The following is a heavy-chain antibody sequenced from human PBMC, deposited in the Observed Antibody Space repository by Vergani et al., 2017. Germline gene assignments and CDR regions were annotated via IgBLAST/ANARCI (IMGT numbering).Heavy chain of an antibody. CDR2: IYTSGIT. D-gene: IGHD1-26*01. V-gene: IGHV4-4*07. J-gene: IGHJ5*02. CDR3: AGEAIVGEKNWFDP. CDR1: GCSIISYD. Sequence: VQLQESGPGLVKPSETLSLTCTVTGCSIISYDWSWIRQPAGKGLEWIGRIYTSGITNYNPSLKSRVTMSVDTSKNQFSLKLSSVTAADTAVYYCAGEAIVGEKNWFDPWGQGTLVTVSS.